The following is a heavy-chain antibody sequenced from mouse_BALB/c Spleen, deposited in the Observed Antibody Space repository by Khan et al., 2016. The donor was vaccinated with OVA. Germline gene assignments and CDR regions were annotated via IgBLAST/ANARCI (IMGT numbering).Heavy chain of an antibody. D-gene: IGHD2-4*01. CDR2: IWSDGKT. CDR1: GFSLTRYG. Sequence: VKLEESGPGLVAPSQSLSITCTVSGFSLTRYGVHWVRQPPGKGLVWLVVIWSDGKTTYNSTLQSRLSISKDNSKSQVFLKMNSLQTDDTDVYDSARNTRMMTTVMDYWGQGTSVTVSS. V-gene: IGHV2-6*02. J-gene: IGHJ4*01. CDR3: ARNTRMMTTVMDY.